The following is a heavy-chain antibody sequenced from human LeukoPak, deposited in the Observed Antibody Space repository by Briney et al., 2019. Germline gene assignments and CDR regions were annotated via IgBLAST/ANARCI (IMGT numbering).Heavy chain of an antibody. D-gene: IGHD2-15*01. J-gene: IGHJ5*02. V-gene: IGHV4-39*01. CDR1: GGSISSSSYY. Sequence: PSETLSLTCTVSGGSISSSSYYWGWIRHPPGKGLEWIGSIYYSGSTYYNPSLKSRVTISVDTSKNQFSLKLSSVTAADTAVYYCARSTYLIVVVVAATHSGNWFDPWGQGTLVTVSS. CDR2: IYYSGST. CDR3: ARSTYLIVVVVAATHSGNWFDP.